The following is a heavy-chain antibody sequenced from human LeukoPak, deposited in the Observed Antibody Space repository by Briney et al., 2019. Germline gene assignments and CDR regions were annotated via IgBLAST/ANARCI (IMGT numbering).Heavy chain of an antibody. V-gene: IGHV3-11*03. Sequence: GSLRLSCAASGFTFSDYYMSWICQAPGKGLEWVSYISSSGTSTGYADSVKGRFTISRDNAKNSLYLQMNSLRAEDTAVYYCATYYYASGSSDWGQGTLVTVSS. J-gene: IGHJ4*02. CDR3: ATYYYASGSSD. D-gene: IGHD3-10*01. CDR2: ISSSGTST. CDR1: GFTFSDYY.